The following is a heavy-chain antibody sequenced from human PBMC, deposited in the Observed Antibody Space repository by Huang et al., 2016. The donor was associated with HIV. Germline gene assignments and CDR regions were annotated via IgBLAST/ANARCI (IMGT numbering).Heavy chain of an antibody. CDR1: GGTFRRYG. CDR3: ARENIAPYYCDY. Sequence: QVQLVQSGAEVKRPGSSVKVSCKASGGTFRRYGISWVRQAPGQGVEWMGGISPTCEATNYAQKFQGRVTISADESTTTAYMELSSLRSEDTAIYYCARENIAPYYCDYWGQGTLVTVAS. J-gene: IGHJ4*02. CDR2: ISPTCEAT. D-gene: IGHD2-21*01. V-gene: IGHV1-69*13.